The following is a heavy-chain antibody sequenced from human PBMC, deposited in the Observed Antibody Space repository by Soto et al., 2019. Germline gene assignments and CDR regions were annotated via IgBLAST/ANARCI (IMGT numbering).Heavy chain of an antibody. CDR3: VHRHYDGSGRLDVEV. V-gene: IGHV2-5*02. CDR1: GVSFCTTGMG. J-gene: IGHJ6*02. D-gene: IGHD3-10*01. CDR2: LYCADDK. Sequence: QITLKESGPTLVRPTETLTLTCSFSGVSFCTTGMGVGWVLQPPGEALEWLALLYCADDKRYSPSLKSRLTITADTSKTQVVLIMTSMYVVDTATYYFVHRHYDGSGRLDVEVWGHGITVTVSS.